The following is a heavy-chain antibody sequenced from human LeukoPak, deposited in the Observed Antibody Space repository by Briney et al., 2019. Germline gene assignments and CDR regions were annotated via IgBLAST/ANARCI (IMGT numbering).Heavy chain of an antibody. CDR2: FGQDGDKK. V-gene: IGHV3-30*02. Sequence: GGSRSLPWLPPASPLNNIPWTWARMVPAKGWSGLAFFGQDGDKKEYGDSVRGRFTVSRDNSKNTLYLQMNSLRADDTAFYYCAKDRGPDMAVVDLIDHWGQGTLVAVSS. CDR3: AKDRGPDMAVVDLIDH. J-gene: IGHJ4*02. D-gene: IGHD2-2*01. CDR1: ASPLNNIP.